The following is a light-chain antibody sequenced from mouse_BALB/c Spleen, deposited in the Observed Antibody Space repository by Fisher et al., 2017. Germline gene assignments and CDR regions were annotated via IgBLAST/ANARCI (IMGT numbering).Light chain of an antibody. V-gene: IGKV4-61*01. Sequence: IVLTQSPAIMSASPGEKVTISCSASSSVSYMYWYQQKPGSSPKPWIYRTSNLASGVPARFSGSGSGTSYSLTISSMEAEDAATYYCQQWSSNPPTFGGGTKLEIK. CDR1: SSVSY. CDR2: RTS. CDR3: QQWSSNPPT. J-gene: IGKJ2*01.